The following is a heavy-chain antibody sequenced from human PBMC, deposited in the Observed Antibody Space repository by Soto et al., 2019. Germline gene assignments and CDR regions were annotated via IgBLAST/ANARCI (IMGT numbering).Heavy chain of an antibody. J-gene: IGHJ4*02. CDR2: IYYSGST. CDR3: ARRMVSGGSGSYSPGYFDY. V-gene: IGHV4-39*01. D-gene: IGHD3-10*01. Sequence: PSETLSLTCTVSGGSISSSSYYWGWIRQPPGKGLEWIGSIYYSGSTYYNPSLKSRVTISVDTSKNQFSLKLSSVTAADTAVYYCARRMVSGGSGSYSPGYFDYWGQGTLVTVSS. CDR1: GGSISSSSYY.